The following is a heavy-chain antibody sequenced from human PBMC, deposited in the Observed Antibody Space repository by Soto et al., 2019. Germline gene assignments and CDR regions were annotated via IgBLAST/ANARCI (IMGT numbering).Heavy chain of an antibody. D-gene: IGHD3-22*01. V-gene: IGHV4-4*02. CDR3: ARVRYDRSGFDH. CDR2: ISPSGIT. Sequence: QVQLQESGPGLVRPSGALSVTCAVSGASISRSPWGSWVRQSPGKGLEWIGEISPSGITNYNPSLKSRVTISGDKSKNQLSLKLTSVTAADTAVYYCARVRYDRSGFDHWGQGTLVSVSS. J-gene: IGHJ4*02. CDR1: GASISRSPW.